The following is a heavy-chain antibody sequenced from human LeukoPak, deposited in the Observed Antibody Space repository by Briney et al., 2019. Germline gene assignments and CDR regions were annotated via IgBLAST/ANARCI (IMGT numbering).Heavy chain of an antibody. CDR2: ISTSSSFI. CDR3: ARHNDFWSSPQGYMDV. V-gene: IGHV3-21*01. Sequence: GGSLGLSCAASGFTFSSHFMSWVRQTPGKGLEWVSSISTSSSFIYYGDSLKGRFTISRDNARNSVYLQMNSLRAEDTAVYYCARHNDFWSSPQGYMDVWGKGTTVTVSS. D-gene: IGHD3-3*01. J-gene: IGHJ6*03. CDR1: GFTFSSHF.